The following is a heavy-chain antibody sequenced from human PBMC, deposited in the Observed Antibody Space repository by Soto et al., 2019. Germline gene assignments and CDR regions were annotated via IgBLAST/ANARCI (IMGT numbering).Heavy chain of an antibody. D-gene: IGHD4-17*01. CDR1: GGTFSSYT. CDR3: ARKGDYEEYFQH. Sequence: QVQLVQSGAEVKKPGSSVKVSCKASGGTFSSYTISRVRQAPGQGLEWMGRIIPILGIANYAQKFQGRVTITADKSTSTAYMELSSLRSEDTAVYYCARKGDYEEYFQHWGQGTLVTVSS. CDR2: IIPILGIA. V-gene: IGHV1-69*02. J-gene: IGHJ1*01.